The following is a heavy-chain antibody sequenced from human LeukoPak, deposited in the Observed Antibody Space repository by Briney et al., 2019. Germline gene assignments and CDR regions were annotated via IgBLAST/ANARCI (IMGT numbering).Heavy chain of an antibody. CDR2: INPSGGST. D-gene: IGHD3-22*01. J-gene: IGHJ4*02. Sequence: ASVKVSCKASGYTFTSYYMHWVRQAPGQGLEWMGIINPSGGSTSYAQKFQGRVTMTRDTSTSTVYMELSSLRSEDTAVYYCARDALHYYDSSGPFFDYWGQGTLVTVSS. CDR1: GYTFTSYY. V-gene: IGHV1-46*01. CDR3: ARDALHYYDSSGPFFDY.